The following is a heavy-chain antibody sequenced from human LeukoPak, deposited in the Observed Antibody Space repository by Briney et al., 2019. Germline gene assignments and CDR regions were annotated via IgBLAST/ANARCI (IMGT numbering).Heavy chain of an antibody. D-gene: IGHD6-13*01. V-gene: IGHV4-39*01. Sequence: SETLSLTCTVSGGSISSSSYYWGWIRQPPGKGLEWIGSIYYSGSTYYNPSLKSRVTISVDTSKNQFSLKLSSETAADTAVYYCARPLGAAALGNWFDPWGQGTLVTVSS. CDR3: ARPLGAAALGNWFDP. J-gene: IGHJ5*02. CDR1: GGSISSSSYY. CDR2: IYYSGST.